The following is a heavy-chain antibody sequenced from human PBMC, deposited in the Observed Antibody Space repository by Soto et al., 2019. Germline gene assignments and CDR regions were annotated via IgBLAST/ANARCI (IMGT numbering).Heavy chain of an antibody. CDR2: MRSKANSYAT. CDR1: GFTFSGSA. CDR3: TRSVTGTTAHFEY. J-gene: IGHJ4*02. D-gene: IGHD1-7*01. V-gene: IGHV3-73*02. Sequence: EVQLVESGGGLVQPGGSLKLSCAASGFTFSGSAMHWVRQASGKGLEWVGRMRSKANSYATAYAASVKGSCTISRDESKDTAYLQMNRLKTEDTAVYYCTRSVTGTTAHFEYWGQGTRVTVSS.